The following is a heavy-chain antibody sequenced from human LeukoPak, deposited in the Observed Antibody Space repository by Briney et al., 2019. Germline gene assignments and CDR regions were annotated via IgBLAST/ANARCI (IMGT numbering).Heavy chain of an antibody. D-gene: IGHD5-24*01. V-gene: IGHV3-7*03. CDR1: GFTFSSYR. Sequence: GGSLRLSCAASGFTFSSYRMNWVRQASGKGLEWVANIKQDGSEKYYVDSVKGRFTISRDNAKNSLYLQMNSLRVEDTAVYYCAKEGRSLQTYWGQGTLVTVSS. CDR3: AKEGRSLQTY. CDR2: IKQDGSEK. J-gene: IGHJ4*02.